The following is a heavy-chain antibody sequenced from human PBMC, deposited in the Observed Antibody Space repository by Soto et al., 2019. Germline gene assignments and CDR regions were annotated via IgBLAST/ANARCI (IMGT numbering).Heavy chain of an antibody. Sequence: QVQLQESGPGVVEPSQTLSLTCTVSGGPINNNGYFWSWIRQPPGSGLEWIGHIYNSGSTYSNPSRKSRLTISVDTSKNQFSLKLSSVTAADTAGYYCARGPSGDKVDYWGQGTLVTVSS. CDR2: IYNSGST. D-gene: IGHD1-26*01. V-gene: IGHV4-30-4*01. J-gene: IGHJ4*02. CDR3: ARGPSGDKVDY. CDR1: GGPINNNGYF.